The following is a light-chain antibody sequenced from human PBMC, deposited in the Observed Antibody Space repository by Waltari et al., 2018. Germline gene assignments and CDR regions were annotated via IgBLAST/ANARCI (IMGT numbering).Light chain of an antibody. CDR1: SSDFGSYNL. J-gene: IGLJ2*01. V-gene: IGLV2-23*02. Sequence: QSALTQPASVSGSPGQSITISCTGASSDFGSYNLVSWYQQHPGKAPKVMIYEVTKRPSAVSYCVSSSRSCNTATLTIAGLQPEDEADYYCFSYGGSGTLDVVFGGGTKLTVL. CDR2: EVT. CDR3: FSYGGSGTLDVV.